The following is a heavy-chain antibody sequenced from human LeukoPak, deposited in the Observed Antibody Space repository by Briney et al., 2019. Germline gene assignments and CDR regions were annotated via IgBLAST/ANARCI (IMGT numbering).Heavy chain of an antibody. CDR1: GFTFSDAW. V-gene: IGHV3-15*01. J-gene: IGHJ4*02. Sequence: GGSLRLSCATSGFTFSDAWMTWVRQAQGKGLEWVGRIKTKGEGGTVDYAAPVKGRFTISRDDSKNTFYLQMNSLKTEDTAMYYCMSELDNWGQGTPVTVSS. CDR2: IKTKGEGGTV. CDR3: MSELDN.